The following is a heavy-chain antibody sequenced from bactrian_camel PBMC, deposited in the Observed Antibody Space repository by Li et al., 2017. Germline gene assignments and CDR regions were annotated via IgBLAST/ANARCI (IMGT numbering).Heavy chain of an antibody. Sequence: HVQLVESGGGSVQAGGSLRLSCTASGDIDSWTTCIGWFRQAPGKEREEVGIARTYSDTTSYGDPVKGRFTIVVDNAKDTMYLQMNNLNQEDTARYYCAVDRGTGCKFRAGTAYWGQGTQVTVS. CDR3: AVDRGTGCKFRAGTAY. D-gene: IGHD6*01. CDR2: RTYSDTT. CDR1: GDIDSWTTC. V-gene: IGHV3S53*01. J-gene: IGHJ4*01.